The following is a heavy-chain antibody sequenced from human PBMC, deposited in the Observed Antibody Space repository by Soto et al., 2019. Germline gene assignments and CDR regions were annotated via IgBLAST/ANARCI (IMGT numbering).Heavy chain of an antibody. Sequence: SETLSLTCTVSGASIRCHYWSWIRQPPGKGPEWIGYVYDSGATNYDPFLVSRVTMSVDTSKNQFFLKLTSATAADTAVYFCARTGKFYYYDTTGLPFDPWGPGILVTVSS. D-gene: IGHD3-22*01. V-gene: IGHV4-4*08. CDR2: VYDSGAT. CDR3: ARTGKFYYYDTTGLPFDP. CDR1: GASIRCHY. J-gene: IGHJ5*02.